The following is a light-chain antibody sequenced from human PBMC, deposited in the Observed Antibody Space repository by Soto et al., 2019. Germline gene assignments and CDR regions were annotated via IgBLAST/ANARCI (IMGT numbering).Light chain of an antibody. CDR1: RDDIGAYDY. CDR2: EVT. CDR3: NSYTNSSAVV. Sequence: QSVLTQPAWVSLCPAQSMTVSCAGTRDDIGAYDYVSWYQQHPGNAPKLLVYEVTNRPSGVSDRFSGSKSGNTASLTISGLQAEDEADYYCNSYTNSSAVVFGGGTKVTVL. V-gene: IGLV2-14*01. J-gene: IGLJ2*01.